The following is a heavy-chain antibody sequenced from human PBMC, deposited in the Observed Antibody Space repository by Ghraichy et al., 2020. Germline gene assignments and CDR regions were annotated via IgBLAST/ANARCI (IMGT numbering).Heavy chain of an antibody. CDR3: AKYVGNSGGRGY. V-gene: IGHV4-61*01. Sequence: SETLSLTCAVSGASVSSPSDHFSWILKPPGKGLEWIVATYPGATTRYNPSLKSRVTFSIDTSKNQFSLKLTSVNSADTAIYDCAKYVGNSGGRGYWAPGTLVTVSS. CDR1: GASVSSPSDH. J-gene: IGHJ4*02. CDR2: TYPGATT. D-gene: IGHD3-10*01.